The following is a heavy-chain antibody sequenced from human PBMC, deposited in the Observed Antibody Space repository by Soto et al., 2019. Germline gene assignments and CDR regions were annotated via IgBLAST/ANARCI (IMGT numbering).Heavy chain of an antibody. CDR1: GGAISSGGYY. CDR3: ARARRRSGWPEYFQH. CDR2: IYYSGST. Sequence: TSETLSLTCTVSGGAISSGGYYCSWIRQHPGKGLEWIGYIYYSGSTYYNPSLKSRVTISVGTSKNQFSLKLSSVTAADTVVYYCARARRRSGWPEYFQHWGQGTLVTVSS. V-gene: IGHV4-31*03. J-gene: IGHJ1*01. D-gene: IGHD6-19*01.